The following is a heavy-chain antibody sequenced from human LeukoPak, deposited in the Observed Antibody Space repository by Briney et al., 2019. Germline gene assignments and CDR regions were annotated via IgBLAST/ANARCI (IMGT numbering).Heavy chain of an antibody. CDR2: IRYDGSNK. CDR3: AKDSRGLAPRPFDP. V-gene: IGHV3-30*02. CDR1: GFTFSSYG. J-gene: IGHJ5*02. Sequence: GGSLRLSCAASGFTFSSYGMHWVRRAPGKGLEWVAFIRYDGSNKYYADSVKGRFTISRDNSKNTLYLQMNSLRAEDTAVYYCAKDSRGLAPRPFDPWGQGTLVTVSS. D-gene: IGHD6-19*01.